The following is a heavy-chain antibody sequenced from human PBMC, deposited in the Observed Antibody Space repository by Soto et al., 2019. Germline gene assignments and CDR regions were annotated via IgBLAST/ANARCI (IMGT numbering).Heavy chain of an antibody. CDR1: GFTFSDYH. CDR3: ARGARPYYFYGMDV. CDR2: ITGSGSII. V-gene: IGHV3-11*01. Sequence: GGSLRLSCAASGFTFSDYHMSWIRQAPGKGLEWVSSITGSGSIIYYADSVKGRLTISRDNAKNSLYLEMNSLRAEETAVYYCARGARPYYFYGMDVWGQGTTVTVSS. D-gene: IGHD6-6*01. J-gene: IGHJ6*02.